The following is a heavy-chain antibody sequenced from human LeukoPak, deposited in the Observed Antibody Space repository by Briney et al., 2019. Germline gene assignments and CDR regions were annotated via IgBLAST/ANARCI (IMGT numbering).Heavy chain of an antibody. CDR2: INWNGGST. CDR3: ASIGYCSSTSCAPIP. D-gene: IGHD2-2*01. CDR1: GFTFDDYG. J-gene: IGHJ5*02. V-gene: IGHV3-20*01. Sequence: PGGSLRLSCAASGFTFDDYGMSWVRQAPGKGLEWVSGINWNGGSTGYADSVKGRFTISRDNAKNSLYLQMNSLRAEDTALYHCASIGYCSSTSCAPIPWGQGTLVPSPQ.